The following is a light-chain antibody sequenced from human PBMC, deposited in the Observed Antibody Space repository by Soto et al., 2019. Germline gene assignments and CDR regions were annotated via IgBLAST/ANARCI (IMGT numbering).Light chain of an antibody. CDR2: EVT. Sequence: QSALTQPASVSGSAGQSITISCTGPSNDVGGYNYVSWYQQHPGKAPKAMIYEVTYRPSGVSNRFSGSKSGNTASLTISGLQAEDEADYYCSSFTSRGTYVFGTGTKLTVL. V-gene: IGLV2-14*01. CDR3: SSFTSRGTYV. J-gene: IGLJ1*01. CDR1: SNDVGGYNY.